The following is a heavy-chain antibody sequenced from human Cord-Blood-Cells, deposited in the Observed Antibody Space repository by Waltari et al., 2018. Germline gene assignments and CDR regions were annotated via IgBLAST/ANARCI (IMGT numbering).Heavy chain of an antibody. CDR1: GGSFSGYY. J-gene: IGHJ4*02. CDR3: ARHGGSWYYFDY. D-gene: IGHD6-13*01. V-gene: IGHV4-34*01. Sequence: QVQLQQWGAGLLKPSETLSLTCAVYGGSFSGYYWSWFRQPPGKGLEWIGEINHSGSTNYNPSLKSRVTISVDTSKNQFSLKLGSVTAADTAVYYCARHGGSWYYFDYWGQGTLVTVSS. CDR2: INHSGST.